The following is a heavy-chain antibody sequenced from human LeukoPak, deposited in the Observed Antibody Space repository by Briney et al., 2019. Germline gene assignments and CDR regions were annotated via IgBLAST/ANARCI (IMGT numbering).Heavy chain of an antibody. Sequence: GGSLRLSCAASGFSFSDYYMSWVRQAPGKGLEWVSYISSSGSTIYYADSVKGRFTISRDNAKNTLFLQMNGLRAEDTAVYYCARVSLSSGCLSNWGQGTLVTVSS. CDR3: ARVSLSSGCLSN. CDR2: ISSSGSTI. V-gene: IGHV3-11*04. D-gene: IGHD6-19*01. CDR1: GFSFSDYY. J-gene: IGHJ4*02.